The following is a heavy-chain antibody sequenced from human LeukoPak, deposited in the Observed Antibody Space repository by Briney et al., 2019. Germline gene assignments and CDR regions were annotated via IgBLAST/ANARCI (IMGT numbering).Heavy chain of an antibody. CDR1: EFTFSTYW. CDR3: ARGAGYNYPYYFDY. D-gene: IGHD5-24*01. V-gene: IGHV3-74*01. CDR2: INGDGSDT. Sequence: PGGSLRLSCAASEFTFSTYWMHWVRQPPGKGLVWVSRINGDGSDTTYADSVKGRFTISRDNAKNTLYLQMNSLRAEDTAVYYCARGAGYNYPYYFDYWGQGTLVTVSS. J-gene: IGHJ4*02.